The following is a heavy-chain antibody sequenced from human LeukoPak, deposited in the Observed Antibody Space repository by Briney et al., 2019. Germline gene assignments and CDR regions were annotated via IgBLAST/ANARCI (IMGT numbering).Heavy chain of an antibody. D-gene: IGHD2-15*01. V-gene: IGHV3-66*01. CDR2: IYSGGST. CDR1: ESIVSGNY. CDR3: ARGSRDRDYYYGMDV. J-gene: IGHJ6*02. Sequence: GGSLRLSCAASESIVSGNYMTWVRQAPGKGLEWVSVIYSGGSTYYADSVKGRFTISRDNSKNTLYLQMNSLRAEDTAVYYCARGSRDRDYYYGMDVWGQGTTVTVSS.